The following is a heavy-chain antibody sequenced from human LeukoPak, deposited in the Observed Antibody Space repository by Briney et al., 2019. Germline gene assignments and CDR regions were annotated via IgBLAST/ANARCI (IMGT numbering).Heavy chain of an antibody. CDR2: ISYDGSNK. V-gene: IGHV3-30*09. Sequence: GGSLRLSCAASGFTFSSYAMHWVRQAPGKGLEWVAVISYDGSNKYYADSVKGRFAISRDNSKNTLYLQMNSLRAEDTAVYYCAKAGGPRAYYFDYWGQGTLVTVSS. J-gene: IGHJ4*02. CDR3: AKAGGPRAYYFDY. D-gene: IGHD6-25*01. CDR1: GFTFSSYA.